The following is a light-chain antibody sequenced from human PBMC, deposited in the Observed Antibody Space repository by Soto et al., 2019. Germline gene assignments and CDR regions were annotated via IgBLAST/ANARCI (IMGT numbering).Light chain of an antibody. V-gene: IGKV1-39*01. CDR2: AAS. CDR1: QSISSN. CDR3: QQSYSIPYT. Sequence: DIQMTQSASSLSASVGDRVTITCRASQSISSNLNWHQQKPGKAPKVLIYAASSLQSGVPSRFSGSGSGTDFTLTISSPQPEDFPTYYCQQSYSIPYTFGQGTKLEIK. J-gene: IGKJ2*01.